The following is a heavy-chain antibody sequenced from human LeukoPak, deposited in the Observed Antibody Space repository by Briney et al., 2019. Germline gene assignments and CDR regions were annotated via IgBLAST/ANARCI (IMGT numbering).Heavy chain of an antibody. V-gene: IGHV3-21*01. CDR3: ARSITIFGVVIIPDYYFDY. J-gene: IGHJ4*02. Sequence: GGSLRLSCAASGFTFSSYSMSWVRQAPGKGLEWVSSISSSSSYIYYADSVKGRFTISRDNAKNSLYLQMNSLRAEDTAVYYCARSITIFGVVIIPDYYFDYWGQGTLVTVSS. CDR1: GFTFSSYS. CDR2: ISSSSSYI. D-gene: IGHD3-3*01.